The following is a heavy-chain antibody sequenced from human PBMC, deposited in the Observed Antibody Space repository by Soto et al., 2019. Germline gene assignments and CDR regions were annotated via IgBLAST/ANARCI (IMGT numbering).Heavy chain of an antibody. D-gene: IGHD3-10*01. Sequence: GGSLRLSCAASGFTFSSYGMHWVRQAPGKGLEWVAVIWYDGSNKYYADSVKGRFTISRDNSKNTLYLQMNSLRAEDTAVYYCARDLGFGANWFDPWGQGTLVTVSS. V-gene: IGHV3-33*01. CDR3: ARDLGFGANWFDP. J-gene: IGHJ5*02. CDR2: IWYDGSNK. CDR1: GFTFSSYG.